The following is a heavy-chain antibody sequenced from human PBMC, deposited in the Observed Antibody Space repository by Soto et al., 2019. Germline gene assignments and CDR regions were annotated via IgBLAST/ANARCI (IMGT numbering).Heavy chain of an antibody. CDR2: IRSKANSYET. Sequence: EVQLVESGGGLVQPGGSLKLSCAASGFTFSGFAVHWVRQASGKGLEWVGRIRSKANSYETAYAASVKGGFTISRNDSKNTAYLQMNSLKTEDTAVYYCTMYSGNLFWGQGTLSPSPQ. CDR1: GFTFSGFA. D-gene: IGHD3-10*01. V-gene: IGHV3-73*02. J-gene: IGHJ4*02. CDR3: TMYSGNLF.